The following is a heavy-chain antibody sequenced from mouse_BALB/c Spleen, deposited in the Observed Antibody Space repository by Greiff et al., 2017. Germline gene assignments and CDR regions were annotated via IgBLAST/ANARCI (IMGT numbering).Heavy chain of an antibody. D-gene: IGHD1-1*01. V-gene: IGHV3-6*02. J-gene: IGHJ2*01. CDR3: ARDRTTWDFDY. Sequence: EVQLQQSGPGLVKPSQSLSLTCSVTGYSITSGYYWNWIRQFPGNKLEWMGYISYDGSNNYNPSLKNRISITRDTSKNQFFLKLNSVTTEDTATYYCARDRTTWDFDYWGQGTTLTVSS. CDR2: ISYDGSN. CDR1: GYSITSGYY.